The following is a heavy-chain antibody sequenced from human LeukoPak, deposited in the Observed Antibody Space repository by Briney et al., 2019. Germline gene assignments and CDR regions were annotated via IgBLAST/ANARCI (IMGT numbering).Heavy chain of an antibody. CDR3: ARYCSSTNCYKGGFDP. CDR1: GGSISSGGYY. J-gene: IGHJ5*02. CDR2: IYYSGST. V-gene: IGHV4-31*03. D-gene: IGHD2-2*02. Sequence: SETLSLTCTVSGGSISSGGYYWSWIRQHPGKGLEWIGYIYYSGSTYSDPSLKSRVTISVDTSKNQFSLNLSSVTAADTAVYYCARYCSSTNCYKGGFDPWGQGTLATVSS.